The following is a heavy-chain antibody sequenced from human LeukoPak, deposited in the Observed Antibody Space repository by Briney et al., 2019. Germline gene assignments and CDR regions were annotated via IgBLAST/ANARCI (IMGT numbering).Heavy chain of an antibody. Sequence: GGSLRLSCAASGFTFSSYGMHWVRQAPGKGLEWVSAISGSGGSTYYADSVKGRFTISRDNSKKTLYLQMNSLRAEDTAVYYCAKEGGELLWFGELPFGYWGQGTLVTVSS. CDR2: ISGSGGST. D-gene: IGHD3-10*01. V-gene: IGHV3-23*01. CDR3: AKEGGELLWFGELPFGY. CDR1: GFTFSSYG. J-gene: IGHJ4*02.